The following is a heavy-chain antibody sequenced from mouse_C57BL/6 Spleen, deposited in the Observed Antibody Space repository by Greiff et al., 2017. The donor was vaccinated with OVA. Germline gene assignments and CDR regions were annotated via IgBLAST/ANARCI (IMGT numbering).Heavy chain of an antibody. V-gene: IGHV1-63*01. D-gene: IGHD2-2*01. CDR2: IYPGGGYT. CDR1: GYTFTNYW. Sequence: VQLQQSGAELVRPGTSVKMSCKASGYTFTNYWIGWAKQRPGHGLEWIGDIYPGGGYTNYNEKFKGKATLTADKSSSTAYMQFSSLTSEDSAIYYCARMVKGVFDYWGQGTTLTVSS. J-gene: IGHJ2*01. CDR3: ARMVKGVFDY.